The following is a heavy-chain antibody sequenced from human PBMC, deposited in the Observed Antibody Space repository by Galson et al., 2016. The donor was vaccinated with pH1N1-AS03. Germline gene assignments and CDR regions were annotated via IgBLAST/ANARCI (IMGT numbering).Heavy chain of an antibody. Sequence: SLRLSCAASGFTFSSYWMTWVRQAPGKGLEWVANIKQDGSVEYYVDSVKGRFTISRDNAKNSLYLQMKSLRDEDTAVYYCARAVGGGDSFWGQGTLVTVSA. J-gene: IGHJ4*02. D-gene: IGHD4-23*01. CDR3: ARAVGGGDSF. V-gene: IGHV3-7*01. CDR2: IKQDGSVE. CDR1: GFTFSSYW.